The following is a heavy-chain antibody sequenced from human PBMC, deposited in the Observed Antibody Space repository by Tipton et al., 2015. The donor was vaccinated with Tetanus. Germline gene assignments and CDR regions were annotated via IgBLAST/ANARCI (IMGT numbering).Heavy chain of an antibody. CDR1: GGSSSGFY. V-gene: IGHV4-34*01. CDR2: INHRGGT. CDR3: ATQTDNWFDP. J-gene: IGHJ5*02. Sequence: TLSLTCAVYGGSSSGFYWSWIRQTPGKGLEWIGEINHRGGTSYNPSLKSRATISVDTSKRQISMKLTSVTAADTAVYYCATQTDNWFDPWGQGLLVTVSS.